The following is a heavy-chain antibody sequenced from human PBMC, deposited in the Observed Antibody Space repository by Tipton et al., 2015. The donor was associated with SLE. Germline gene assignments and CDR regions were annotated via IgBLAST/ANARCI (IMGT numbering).Heavy chain of an antibody. CDR2: INPNSGGT. V-gene: IGHV1-2*02. J-gene: IGHJ4*02. CDR1: GYTFTGYY. Sequence: QSGPEVKKPGASVKVSCKASGYTFTGYYMYWVRQAPGQGLEWMGWINPNSGGTNYAQKFQGRVTMTRDTSINTAYMELSRLRSDDTAVYYCAPLPDFWSGYYSGFCYWGQGTLVTVSS. CDR3: APLPDFWSGYYSGFCY. D-gene: IGHD3-3*01.